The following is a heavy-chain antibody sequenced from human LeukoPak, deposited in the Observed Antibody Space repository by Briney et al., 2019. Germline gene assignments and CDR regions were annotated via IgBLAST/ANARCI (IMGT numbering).Heavy chain of an antibody. V-gene: IGHV3-43D*03. CDR1: GFPFDDYA. CDR3: AELGITMIGGV. J-gene: IGHJ6*04. CDR2: ISWHGGTT. Sequence: PGGSLRLSCAASGFPFDDYAMLWVRQAPGKGLEWVSFISWHGGTTYYADSVKGRFTISRDSSKDSLYLQMNSLRAEDMAVYYCAELGITMIGGVWGKGTTVTISS. D-gene: IGHD3-10*02.